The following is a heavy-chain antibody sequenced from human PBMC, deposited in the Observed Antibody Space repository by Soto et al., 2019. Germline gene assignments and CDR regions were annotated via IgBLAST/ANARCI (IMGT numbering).Heavy chain of an antibody. CDR3: ARILRYASTGYYSMYV. Sequence: ATVKVSCKSAGYTFTGYYMHWVRQAPGQGLEWMGWINPNSGGTNYAQKFQGRVTMTRDTSISTAYMELSRLRSDDTAVYYCARILRYASTGYYSMYVWVNGTTST. CDR2: INPNSGGT. J-gene: IGHJ6*04. V-gene: IGHV1-2*02. D-gene: IGHD2-8*02. CDR1: GYTFTGYY.